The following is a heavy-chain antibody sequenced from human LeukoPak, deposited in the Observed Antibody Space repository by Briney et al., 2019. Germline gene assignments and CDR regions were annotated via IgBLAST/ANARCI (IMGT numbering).Heavy chain of an antibody. V-gene: IGHV3-73*01. CDR3: FPPNSTPGGNRFDP. CDR1: GFSFGDSA. Sequence: GGSLRLSCVGLGFSFGDSAIHWVRQAAGKGLEWVGRIRSEPKNFATAYAASVRGRFTISRDDSKNTAYLQMDGLKNEGTALSFCFPPNSTPGGNRFDPWGQGTLFTVSS. D-gene: IGHD2-8*01. J-gene: IGHJ5*02. CDR2: IRSEPKNFAT.